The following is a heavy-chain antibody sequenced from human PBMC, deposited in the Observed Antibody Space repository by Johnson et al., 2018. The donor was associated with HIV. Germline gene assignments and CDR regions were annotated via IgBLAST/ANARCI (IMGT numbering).Heavy chain of an antibody. Sequence: MLLVESGGGLVKPGGSLRLSCAASGFTFSNAWMNWVRQAPGKGLEWVSAISGSGGSTYYADSVKGRFTISRDNSKNTLYLQMNSLRAEDTAVSYCALKQLVTMDDAFDIWGQGTMVTVSS. D-gene: IGHD6-13*01. CDR1: GFTFSNAW. J-gene: IGHJ3*02. V-gene: IGHV3-23*04. CDR3: ALKQLVTMDDAFDI. CDR2: ISGSGGST.